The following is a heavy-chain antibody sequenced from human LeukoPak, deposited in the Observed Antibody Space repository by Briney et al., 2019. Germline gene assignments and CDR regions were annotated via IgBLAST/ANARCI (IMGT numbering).Heavy chain of an antibody. V-gene: IGHV3-9*01. CDR2: ISWNSGSI. CDR1: GFTFDDYA. CDR3: AKLVRVGTSYCFDL. J-gene: IGHJ4*02. D-gene: IGHD1-26*01. Sequence: PGGSLRLSCAASGFTFDDYAMHWVRQAPGKGLEWVSGISWNSGSIGYADSVKGRFTISRDNSKNTLYLQMNSLRAEDTAVYYCAKLVRVGTSYCFDLWGQGTLVTVSS.